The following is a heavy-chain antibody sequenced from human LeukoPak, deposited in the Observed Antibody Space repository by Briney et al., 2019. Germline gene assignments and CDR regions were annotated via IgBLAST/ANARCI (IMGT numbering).Heavy chain of an antibody. CDR1: GYTFSSND. CDR3: ARDSGYDTYFDY. J-gene: IGHJ4*02. Sequence: ASVKVSCKASGYTFSSNDINWVRQATGQGLEWMGIINPSGGSTSYAQKFQGRVTMTRDTSTSTVYMELSSLRSEDTAVYYCARDSGYDTYFDYWGQGTLVTVSS. CDR2: INPSGGST. D-gene: IGHD5-12*01. V-gene: IGHV1-46*01.